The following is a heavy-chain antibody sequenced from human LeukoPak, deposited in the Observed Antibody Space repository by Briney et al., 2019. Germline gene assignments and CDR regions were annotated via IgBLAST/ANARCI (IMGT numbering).Heavy chain of an antibody. V-gene: IGHV3-15*01. Sequence: GGSLRLSCAASGFTFSNAWMSWVCQAPGKGLEWVGRIKSKTDGGTTDYAAPVKGRFTISRDDSKNTLYLQMNSLKTEDTAVYYCTTRRKQWLGSHDYWGQGTLVTVSS. CDR2: IKSKTDGGTT. J-gene: IGHJ4*02. D-gene: IGHD6-19*01. CDR1: GFTFSNAW. CDR3: TTRRKQWLGSHDY.